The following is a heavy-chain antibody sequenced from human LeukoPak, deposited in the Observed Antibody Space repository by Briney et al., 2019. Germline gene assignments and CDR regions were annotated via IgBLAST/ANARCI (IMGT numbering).Heavy chain of an antibody. Sequence: GGSLRLSCAASGFTFSSYGMHWVRQAPGKGLEWVAVISYDGSNKYYADSVKGRFTISRDNSKNTLYLQVNSLRAEDTAVYYCAKDFNDYGDYYYYYGMDVWGQGTTVTVSS. CDR2: ISYDGSNK. D-gene: IGHD4-17*01. J-gene: IGHJ6*02. CDR1: GFTFSSYG. CDR3: AKDFNDYGDYYYYYGMDV. V-gene: IGHV3-30*18.